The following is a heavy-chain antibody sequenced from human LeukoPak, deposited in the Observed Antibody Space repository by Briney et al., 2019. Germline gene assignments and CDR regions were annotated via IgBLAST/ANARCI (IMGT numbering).Heavy chain of an antibody. CDR3: TRERIRYSGSYDAFDI. J-gene: IGHJ3*02. D-gene: IGHD1-26*01. Sequence: GRPLRLSCTTSGFTFGDYAMSWVRQAPGKGLEWVGFIRSKAYGGTTEYAASVKGRFTISRDDSRTIAYLQMNSLKTEDTAVYYCTRERIRYSGSYDAFDIWGQGTMVTVSS. CDR1: GFTFGDYA. V-gene: IGHV3-49*04. CDR2: IRSKAYGGTT.